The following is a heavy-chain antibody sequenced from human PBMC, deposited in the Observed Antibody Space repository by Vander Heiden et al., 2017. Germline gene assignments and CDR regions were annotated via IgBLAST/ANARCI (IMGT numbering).Heavy chain of an antibody. CDR2: ISWNSGSI. CDR3: AKTRRGWSGYYMSGFDY. D-gene: IGHD3-3*01. CDR1: GFTFDDYP. J-gene: IGHJ4*02. Sequence: EVQLVASGGGLVQPGRSLRLSCPASGFTFDDYPMHWVRQAPGKGLEGVSGISWNSGSIGYADSVKGRFTISRDNAKNSLYLQMNSLRAEDTALYYCAKTRRGWSGYYMSGFDYWGQGTLVTVSS. V-gene: IGHV3-9*01.